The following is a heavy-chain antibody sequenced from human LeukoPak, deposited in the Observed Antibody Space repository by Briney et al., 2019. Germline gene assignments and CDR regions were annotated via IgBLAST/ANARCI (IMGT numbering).Heavy chain of an antibody. CDR1: GGSISGYY. CDR3: ARLWSGAPFDY. J-gene: IGHJ4*02. D-gene: IGHD1-26*01. V-gene: IGHV4-59*08. CDR2: IYYSGST. Sequence: PSETLSLTCTASGGSISGYYWSWIRQPPGKGLEWIGYIYYSGSTNYNPSLKSRISISVDTSKNQFSLRLSFVTAADTAVYYCARLWSGAPFDYWGQGALVTVSS.